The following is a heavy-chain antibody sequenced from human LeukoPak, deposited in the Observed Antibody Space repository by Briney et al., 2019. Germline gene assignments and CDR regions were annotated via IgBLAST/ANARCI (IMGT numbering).Heavy chain of an antibody. V-gene: IGHV4-34*01. CDR3: ARGPMGILDY. CDR1: GGSFSGYY. J-gene: IGHJ4*02. CDR2: INQSGST. D-gene: IGHD3-10*01. Sequence: SETLSLTCAVYGGSFSGYYCSWIRQPPGKGLECIGEINQSGSTNYNPSLKSRVTISVDTSKNQFSLKLRSVTAADTAVYYCARGPMGILDYWGQGTLVTVSS.